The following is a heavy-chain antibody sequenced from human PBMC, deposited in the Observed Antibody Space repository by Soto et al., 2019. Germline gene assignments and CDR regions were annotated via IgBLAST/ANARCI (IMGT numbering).Heavy chain of an antibody. CDR3: ARDDYGEYFQH. CDR2: IYYSGST. V-gene: IGHV4-59*01. J-gene: IGHJ1*01. Sequence: SETLSLTCAVYGGSFSGYYWSWIRQPPGKGLEWIGYIYYSGSTNYNPSLKSRVTISVDTSKNQFSLKLSSVTAADTAVYYCARDDYGEYFQHWGQGTLVTVSS. CDR1: GGSFSGYY. D-gene: IGHD4-17*01.